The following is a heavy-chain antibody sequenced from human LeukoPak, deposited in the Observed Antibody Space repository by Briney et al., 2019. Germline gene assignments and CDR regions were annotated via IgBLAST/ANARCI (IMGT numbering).Heavy chain of an antibody. CDR3: ASQGSGYDSPIDY. J-gene: IGHJ4*02. D-gene: IGHD5-12*01. V-gene: IGHV3-21*01. CDR2: ISTSSLYI. Sequence: GGSLRLSCAASGFTFSSYTMTWVRQAPGKGLEWVSSISTSSLYIYYADSVKGRFTISRDNARNSVYLEMNSLRAEDTAVYYCASQGSGYDSPIDYWGQGTLVTVPS. CDR1: GFTFSSYT.